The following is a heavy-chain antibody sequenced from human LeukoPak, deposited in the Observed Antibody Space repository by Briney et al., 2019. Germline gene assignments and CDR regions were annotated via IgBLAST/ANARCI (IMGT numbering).Heavy chain of an antibody. CDR3: AKDNRGYFDF. CDR2: ISYNGRNN. D-gene: IGHD3-16*01. V-gene: IGHV3-30*18. Sequence: GGSLRLSCAASGFTFYSYGMHWVRQAPGKGLEWVALISYNGRNNYYADSVKGRFTISRDNSKNTLSLQVSSLRTEDTAVYFCAKDNRGYFDFWGQGTLVTVSS. CDR1: GFTFYSYG. J-gene: IGHJ4*02.